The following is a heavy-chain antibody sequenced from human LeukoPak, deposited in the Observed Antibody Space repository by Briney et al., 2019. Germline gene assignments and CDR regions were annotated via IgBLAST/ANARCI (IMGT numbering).Heavy chain of an antibody. CDR1: GYTFTSYD. CDR2: MNPNSGNT. V-gene: IGHV1-8*01. Sequence: ASVKVSCKASGYTFTSYDINWVRQATGQGLGWMGWMNPNSGNTGYAQKFQGRVTMTRNTSISTAYMELSSLRSEDTAVYYCARGLQTTGEFDYWGQGTLVTVSS. D-gene: IGHD4-11*01. J-gene: IGHJ4*02. CDR3: ARGLQTTGEFDY.